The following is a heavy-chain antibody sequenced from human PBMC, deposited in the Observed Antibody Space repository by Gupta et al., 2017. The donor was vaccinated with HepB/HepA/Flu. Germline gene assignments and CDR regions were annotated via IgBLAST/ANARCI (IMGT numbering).Heavy chain of an antibody. CDR3: ARAGPREVATTLDY. D-gene: IGHD5-12*01. CDR1: GFSFGSYG. V-gene: IGHV3-33*01. CDR2: IRHGGSHK. Sequence: QVQLVESGGGVVQPGRSLRLSWAASGFSFGSYGMHWFRQAPGTGLGGVAAIRHGGSHKQYADSVKGRFTISRDNSKNTFYLQMNSLRAEDTAVYYCARAGPREVATTLDYWGQGTLVTVSS. J-gene: IGHJ4*02.